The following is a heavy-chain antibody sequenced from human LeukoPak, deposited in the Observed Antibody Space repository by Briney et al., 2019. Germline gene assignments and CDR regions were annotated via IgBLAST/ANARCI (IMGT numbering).Heavy chain of an antibody. J-gene: IGHJ4*02. V-gene: IGHV3-30-3*01. CDR3: ARERYYYDSSGFSH. Sequence: PGGSLRLSCAASGFTFSSYAMHWVRQAPGKGLEWVAVISYDGSNKYYADSVKGRFTISRDNSKNTLYLQMNSLRAEDTAVYYCARERYYYDSSGFSHWGQGTLVTVSS. D-gene: IGHD3-22*01. CDR1: GFTFSSYA. CDR2: ISYDGSNK.